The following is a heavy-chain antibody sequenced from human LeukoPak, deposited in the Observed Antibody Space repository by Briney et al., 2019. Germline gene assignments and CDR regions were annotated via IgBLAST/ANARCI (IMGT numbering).Heavy chain of an antibody. CDR1: GDSITTTTYY. D-gene: IGHD3-22*01. CDR3: ASPRGDDSGGYYTWYFHH. CDR2: VYYSGSV. J-gene: IGHJ1*01. Sequence: SETLSLTCTVPGDSITTTTYYWGWVRQPPGKGLEWIGSVYYSGSVYATTSLKSRVTISVDTSKNQFSLKLSSVTAADTAVYFCASPRGDDSGGYYTWYFHHWGQGILVTVSS. V-gene: IGHV4-39*07.